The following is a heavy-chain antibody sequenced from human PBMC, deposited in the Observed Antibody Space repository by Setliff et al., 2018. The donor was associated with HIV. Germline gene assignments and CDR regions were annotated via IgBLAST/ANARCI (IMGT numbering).Heavy chain of an antibody. CDR3: ARDSRWLQFPYFDS. V-gene: IGHV4-61*09. J-gene: IGHJ4*01. CDR2: MYTDGST. Sequence: PSETLSLTCTVSGGSITSGNYFWSWIRQSAGKGLEWIGHMYTDGSTNYNPSFKSRVTISADTSKNQFSLKLSSVTAADTAVYYCARDSRWLQFPYFDSWGQGTPVTVSS. CDR1: GGSITSGNYF. D-gene: IGHD5-12*01.